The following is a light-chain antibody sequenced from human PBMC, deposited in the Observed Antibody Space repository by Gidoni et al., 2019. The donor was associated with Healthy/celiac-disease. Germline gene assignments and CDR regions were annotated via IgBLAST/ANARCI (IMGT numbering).Light chain of an antibody. V-gene: IGKV3-20*01. CDR3: QQYGSSPPYT. CDR2: GAS. J-gene: IGKJ2*01. Sequence: EIGLTQYPGTLSLSPGERATLSCRASQSVSSSYLAWYQQKPGQAPRLLIYGASSRATGSPDRFSGSGSATDFTLTISRLEPEDFAVYYCQQYGSSPPYTFGQGTKLEIK. CDR1: QSVSSSY.